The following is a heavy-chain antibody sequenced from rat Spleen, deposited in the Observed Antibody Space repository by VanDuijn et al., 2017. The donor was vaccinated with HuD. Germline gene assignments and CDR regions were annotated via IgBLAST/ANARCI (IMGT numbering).Heavy chain of an antibody. CDR2: ISTGGGNT. CDR1: GFIFSNFY. Sequence: EVQLVESGGGLVQPGRSMKLSCTASGFIFSNFYMAWVRQAPTKGLEWVASISTGGGNTYYRDSVKGRFIISRDNARSILYLQMDSLRSEDTATYYCARLTSGGYWGQGVMVTVSS. CDR3: ARLTSGGY. D-gene: IGHD1-11*01. J-gene: IGHJ2*01. V-gene: IGHV5-25*01.